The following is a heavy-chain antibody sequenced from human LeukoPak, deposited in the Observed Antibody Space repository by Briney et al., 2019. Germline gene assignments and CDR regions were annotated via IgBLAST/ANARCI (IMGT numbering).Heavy chain of an antibody. J-gene: IGHJ6*02. CDR1: GFAFNYVW. CDR2: INHDGSEK. V-gene: IGHV3-7*03. D-gene: IGHD2-8*01. CDR3: ARCSNAVCTLGMDV. Sequence: GGSLRLSCEASGFAFNYVWMSWVSQAPGKGLEWVTNINHDGSEKYYVDSARGRFTISRDNAKHSLYLEMNSLRAEDTAVYYCARCSNAVCTLGMDVWGQGTTVTVSS.